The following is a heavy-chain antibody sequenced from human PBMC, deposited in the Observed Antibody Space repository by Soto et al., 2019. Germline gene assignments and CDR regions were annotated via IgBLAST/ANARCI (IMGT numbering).Heavy chain of an antibody. V-gene: IGHV3-30*18. CDR1: VFTFSSYG. CDR2: ISYDGSNK. CDR3: AKDRHKWLDDYYYYGMDV. Sequence: GGSLRLSCAASVFTFSSYGMHWVRQAPGKGLEWVAVISYDGSNKYYADSVKGRFTISRDNSKNTLYLQMNSLRAEDTAVYYCAKDRHKWLDDYYYYGMDVWGQGTTVTVSS. J-gene: IGHJ6*02. D-gene: IGHD6-19*01.